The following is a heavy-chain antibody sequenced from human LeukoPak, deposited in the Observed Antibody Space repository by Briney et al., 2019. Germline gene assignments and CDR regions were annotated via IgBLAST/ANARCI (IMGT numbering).Heavy chain of an antibody. Sequence: GGSLRLSCAASGFTFSSYGMHWVRQAPGKGLEWVAVISYDGSNKYYADSVKGGFTISRDNSKNTLYLQMNSLRAEDTAVYYCAKDLFVAFGSSRIYYSMDVWGQGTTVTVSS. CDR3: AKDLFVAFGSSRIYYSMDV. V-gene: IGHV3-30*18. CDR1: GFTFSSYG. D-gene: IGHD1-26*01. CDR2: ISYDGSNK. J-gene: IGHJ6*02.